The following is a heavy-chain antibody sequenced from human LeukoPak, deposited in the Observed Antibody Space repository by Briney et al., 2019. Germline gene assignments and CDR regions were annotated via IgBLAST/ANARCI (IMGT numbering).Heavy chain of an antibody. CDR2: IYYSGST. Sequence: ASETLSLTCTVSGGSISSGGYYWSWIRQHPGKCLEWIGYIYYSGSTYYNPSLKSRVTMSVDTSKNQFSLKLSSVTAADTAVYYCARGGPSTVTDFDYWGQGTLVTVSS. CDR3: ARGGPSTVTDFDY. J-gene: IGHJ4*02. CDR1: GGSISSGGYY. D-gene: IGHD4-17*01. V-gene: IGHV4-30-4*08.